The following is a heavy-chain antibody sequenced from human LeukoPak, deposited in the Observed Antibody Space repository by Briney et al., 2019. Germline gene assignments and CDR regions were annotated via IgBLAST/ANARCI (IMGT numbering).Heavy chain of an antibody. CDR2: IYYSGST. J-gene: IGHJ3*02. D-gene: IGHD5-24*01. CDR1: GGSISSGDYY. Sequence: NPSETLSLTCTVSGGSISSGDYYWSWIRQPPGKGLEWIGYIYYSGSTYYNPSLKSRVTISVDTSKNQFSLKLSSVTAADTAVYYCARGYRRWLQFSNAFDIWGQGTMVTVSS. V-gene: IGHV4-30-4*01. CDR3: ARGYRRWLQFSNAFDI.